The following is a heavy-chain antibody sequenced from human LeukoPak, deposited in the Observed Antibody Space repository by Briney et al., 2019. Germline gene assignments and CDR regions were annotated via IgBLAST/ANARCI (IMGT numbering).Heavy chain of an antibody. V-gene: IGHV4-39*01. CDR1: GGSISSRDNY. J-gene: IGHJ6*02. D-gene: IGHD4-17*01. CDR2: IYYSGNT. CDR3: ARQDTLTHYYVMDV. Sequence: SETLSLTCTVSGGSISSRDNYWGWFRQPPGKGLEWIGSIYYSGNTYYNPSPESRVTISVDTSKNQFSLKVSSATASDTAVYYCARQDTLTHYYVMDVWGQGTTVTVSS.